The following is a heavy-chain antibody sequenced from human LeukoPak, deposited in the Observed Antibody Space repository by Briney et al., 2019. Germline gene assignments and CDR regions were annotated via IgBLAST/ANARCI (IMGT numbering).Heavy chain of an antibody. CDR1: GFTFSSYS. CDR3: ASLTGGYGSGSYYLRNY. Sequence: GGSLRLSCAASGFTFSSYSMNWVRQAPGKGLEWVSSISTSSSYIYYADSVKGRFTISRDNAKNSLYLQMNSLRAEDTAVYYCASLTGGYGSGSYYLRNYWGQGTLVTVSS. J-gene: IGHJ4*02. V-gene: IGHV3-21*01. D-gene: IGHD3-10*01. CDR2: ISTSSSYI.